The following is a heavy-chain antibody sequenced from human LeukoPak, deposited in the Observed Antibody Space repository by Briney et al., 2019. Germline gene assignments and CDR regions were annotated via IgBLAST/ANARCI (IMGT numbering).Heavy chain of an antibody. Sequence: ASVKVSCKASGYTFTGYYMHWVRQAPGQGLEWMGWISPDSGGTNYAQKSQGRVTMTRDTSISTAYMELSSLTSDDTAVYYCASGYKDSSGWGRVDYWGHGTLVTLSS. V-gene: IGHV1-2*02. CDR3: ASGYKDSSGWGRVDY. CDR2: ISPDSGGT. J-gene: IGHJ4*01. D-gene: IGHD6-19*01. CDR1: GYTFTGYY.